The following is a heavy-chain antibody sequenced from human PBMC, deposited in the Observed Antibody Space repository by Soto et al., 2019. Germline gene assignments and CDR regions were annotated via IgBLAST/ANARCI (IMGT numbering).Heavy chain of an antibody. CDR3: ARMNYYGSGSSYYYYYYGMDV. V-gene: IGHV1-69*13. CDR2: IIPIFGTA. CDR1: GGTFSSYA. J-gene: IGHJ6*02. D-gene: IGHD3-10*01. Sequence: VKVSCKASGGTFSSYAISWVRQAPGQGLEWMGGIIPIFGTANYAQKFQGRVTITADESTSTAYMELSSLRSEDTAVYYCARMNYYGSGSSYYYYYYGMDVWGQGTTVTVSS.